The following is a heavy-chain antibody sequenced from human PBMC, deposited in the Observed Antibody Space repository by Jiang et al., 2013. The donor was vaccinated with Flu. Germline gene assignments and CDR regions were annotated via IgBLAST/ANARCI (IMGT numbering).Heavy chain of an antibody. Sequence: SGAEVKKPGASVKVSCKASGYTFTNYGISWVRQAPGQGLEWMGWISGYNGHTKYAQRLQGRVTMTTDTSTSMAYMELRSLRSDDTAVYYCARDFQDLEVVVASYYYGMDVWGQGTTVTVSS. CDR3: ARDFQDLEVVVASYYYGMDV. CDR2: ISGYNGHT. D-gene: IGHD2-15*01. CDR1: GYTFTNYG. J-gene: IGHJ6*02. V-gene: IGHV1-18*01.